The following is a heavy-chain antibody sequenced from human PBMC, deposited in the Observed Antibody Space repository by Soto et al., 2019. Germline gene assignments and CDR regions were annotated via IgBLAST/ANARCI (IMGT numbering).Heavy chain of an antibody. V-gene: IGHV1-18*01. D-gene: IGHD6-13*01. J-gene: IGHJ5*02. CDR3: AREQQLRLDP. Sequence: QVQVVQSGAEVKKPGASVKVSCKTSGYTFTAYGITWVRQAPGQGLEWMGWMNAYNGNTNYAQKLQGRVTMTTDTSTSTAYMELRSLTSYDTAVYYCAREQQLRLDPWGQGTLVTVSS. CDR2: MNAYNGNT. CDR1: GYTFTAYG.